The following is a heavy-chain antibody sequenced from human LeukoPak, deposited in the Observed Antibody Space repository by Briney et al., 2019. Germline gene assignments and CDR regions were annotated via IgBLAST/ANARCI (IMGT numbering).Heavy chain of an antibody. D-gene: IGHD2-8*02. CDR3: ARRWWWYYYYYYYMDV. CDR1: GGSFSGYY. Sequence: SETLSLTCAVYGGSFSGYYWSWIRQPPGKGLEWIGEINHSGSTNYNPSLKSRVTISVDTSKNQFSLKLSSVTAADTAVYYCARRWWWYYYYYYYMDVWGKGTTVTISS. V-gene: IGHV4-34*01. J-gene: IGHJ6*03. CDR2: INHSGST.